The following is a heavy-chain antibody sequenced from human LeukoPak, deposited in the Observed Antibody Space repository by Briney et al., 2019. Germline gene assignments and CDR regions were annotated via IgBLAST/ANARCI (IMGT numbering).Heavy chain of an antibody. J-gene: IGHJ4*02. CDR1: GFTFDDYG. D-gene: IGHD2-21*01. CDR2: INWNGGST. CDR3: ARDIYCGGDCYSATYYFDY. Sequence: PGGSLRLSCAASGFTFDDYGMSWVRQAPGKGLEWVSGINWNGGSTGYADSVKGRFTISRDNAKNSLYLQMNSLRAEDTALHYCARDIYCGGDCYSATYYFDYWGQGTLVTVSS. V-gene: IGHV3-20*04.